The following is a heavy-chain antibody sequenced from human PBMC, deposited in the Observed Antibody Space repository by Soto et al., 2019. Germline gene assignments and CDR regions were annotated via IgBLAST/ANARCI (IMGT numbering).Heavy chain of an antibody. Sequence: PSETLSLTCTVSGDSFSSYYWSWIRQPAGKGLEWIGRIYPSGTTNYNPSLKSRLTMSRDTSKNQFSLSLRSVTAADTAVYFCARGDYGSAGMDVWGQGTTVTVSS. J-gene: IGHJ6*02. V-gene: IGHV4-4*07. CDR1: GDSFSSYY. D-gene: IGHD3-10*01. CDR3: ARGDYGSAGMDV. CDR2: IYPSGTT.